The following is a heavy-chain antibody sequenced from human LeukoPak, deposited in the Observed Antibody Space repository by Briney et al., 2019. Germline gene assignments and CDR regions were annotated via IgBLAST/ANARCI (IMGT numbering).Heavy chain of an antibody. Sequence: SETLSLTCAVYGGSFSGYYWSWIRQPPGKGLEWIGEINHSGSTNYNPSLKSRVTISVDTSKNQFSLKLSSVTAADTAVYYCARVAGGSIFGVVIQRGWFDPWGQGTLVTVSS. CDR1: GGSFSGYY. CDR2: INHSGST. CDR3: ARVAGGSIFGVVIQRGWFDP. J-gene: IGHJ5*02. V-gene: IGHV4-34*01. D-gene: IGHD3-3*01.